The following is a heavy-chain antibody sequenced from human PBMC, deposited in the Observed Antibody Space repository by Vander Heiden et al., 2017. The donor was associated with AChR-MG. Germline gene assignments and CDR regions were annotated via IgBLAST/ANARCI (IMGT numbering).Heavy chain of an antibody. J-gene: IGHJ4*02. D-gene: IGHD6-19*01. V-gene: IGHV4-39*01. Sequence: QLQLQESGPGLVKPSETLSLTCTVAGGSISSSSYYWGWIRQPPGKGLGWIGSIYYSGSTYYNPSLKSRVTISVDTSKNQFSLKLSSVTAADTAVYYCARHARWLPFDYWGQGTLVTVSS. CDR1: GGSISSSSYY. CDR3: ARHARWLPFDY. CDR2: IYYSGST.